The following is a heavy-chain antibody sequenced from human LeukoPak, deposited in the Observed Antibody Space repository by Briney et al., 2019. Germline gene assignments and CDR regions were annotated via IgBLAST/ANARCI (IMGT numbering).Heavy chain of an antibody. CDR3: AREGGYCSGGSCYVSNSLDY. Sequence: GGSLRLSCAASGFTFSSYSMNWVRQAPGKGLEWVSSISSSSSYIYYADSVKGRFTISRDNAKNSLYLQMNSLRAEDTAVYYCAREGGYCSGGSCYVSNSLDYWGQGTLVTVSS. D-gene: IGHD2-15*01. CDR1: GFTFSSYS. J-gene: IGHJ4*02. V-gene: IGHV3-21*01. CDR2: ISSSSSYI.